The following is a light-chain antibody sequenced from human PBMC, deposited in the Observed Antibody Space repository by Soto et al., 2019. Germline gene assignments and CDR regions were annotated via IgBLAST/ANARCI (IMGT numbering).Light chain of an antibody. Sequence: NFMLTQPHSVSDSPGKTVTISCTRSSGIIASNYVQWYQQRPGSSPTTVIYEDNQRPSGVPDRFSGSIDSSSNSASLTISGLKTEDEADYYCQSYDSSNLWVFGGGTKVTVL. CDR2: EDN. V-gene: IGLV6-57*01. CDR1: SGIIASNY. J-gene: IGLJ3*02. CDR3: QSYDSSNLWV.